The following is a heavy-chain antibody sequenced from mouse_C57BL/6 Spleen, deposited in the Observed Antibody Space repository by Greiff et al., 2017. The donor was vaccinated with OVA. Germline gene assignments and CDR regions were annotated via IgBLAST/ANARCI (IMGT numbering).Heavy chain of an antibody. V-gene: IGHV1-15*01. CDR3: TRKINGNYRYFDV. CDR2: IDPETGGT. Sequence: VQLQQSGAELVRPGASVTLSCKASGYTFTDYEMHWVKQTPVHGLEWIGAIDPETGGTAYNQKFKGKAILTADKSSSTAYMELRSLTSEDSAVYYCTRKINGNYRYFDVWGTGTTVTVSS. J-gene: IGHJ1*03. CDR1: GYTFTDYE. D-gene: IGHD2-1*01.